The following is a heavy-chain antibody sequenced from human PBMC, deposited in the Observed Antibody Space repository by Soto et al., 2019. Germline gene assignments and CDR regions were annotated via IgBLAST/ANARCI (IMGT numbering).Heavy chain of an antibody. D-gene: IGHD3-16*02. V-gene: IGHV4-31*03. J-gene: IGHJ4*02. CDR2: THYSGAA. CDR3: ARVYRTGVIGQYFDN. Sequence: SETLSLTCTVSGGSISSGGYYWSWIRQHPGKCLEWIGYTHYSGAAYYNPALTSRVSISVDTSKNQYSLMLSSGTAADTAVYYCARVYRTGVIGQYFDNWGQGTRVTAPQ. CDR1: GGSISSGGYY.